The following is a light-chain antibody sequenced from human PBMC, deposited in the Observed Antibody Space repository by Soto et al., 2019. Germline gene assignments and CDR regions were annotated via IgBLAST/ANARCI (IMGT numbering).Light chain of an antibody. CDR2: LGT. CDR1: QSLLHSDGYNC. J-gene: IGKJ5*01. V-gene: IGKV2-28*01. Sequence: DIVMTQSPLSLPVTPGEPASISCRSSQSLLHSDGYNCLDWYLQKPGQSPQLLIYLGTNRASGVPDRFSGSGSGKDFTLKISRVEAEDVGVYYCMQALQTPITFGQGTRLEMK. CDR3: MQALQTPIT.